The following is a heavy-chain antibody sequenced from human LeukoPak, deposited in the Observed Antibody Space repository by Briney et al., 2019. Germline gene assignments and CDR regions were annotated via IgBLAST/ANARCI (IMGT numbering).Heavy chain of an antibody. CDR3: ARDASYDILTGHYYHYGMDV. D-gene: IGHD3-9*01. CDR2: IRSSSSYI. Sequence: GGSLRLSCAASGFTFSSYWMHWVRQAPGKGLVWVSSIRSSSSYIDYADSVKGRFTISRDNAKTSLYLQMNSLRAEDTAVYYCARDASYDILTGHYYHYGMDVWGQGTTVTVSS. CDR1: GFTFSSYW. J-gene: IGHJ6*02. V-gene: IGHV3-21*01.